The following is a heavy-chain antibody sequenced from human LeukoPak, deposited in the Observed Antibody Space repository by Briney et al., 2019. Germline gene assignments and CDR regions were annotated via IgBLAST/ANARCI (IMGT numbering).Heavy chain of an antibody. CDR2: ISYDGSNK. D-gene: IGHD3-22*01. V-gene: IGHV3-30-3*01. Sequence: GGSLRLSCAASGFTFSSYAMHWVRQAPGKGLEWVAVISYDGSNKYYADSVKGRFTTSRDNSKNTLYLQMNSLRAEDTAVYYCARDPSYDSSGYYFYFEYWGQGTLVTVSS. CDR3: ARDPSYDSSGYYFYFEY. J-gene: IGHJ4*02. CDR1: GFTFSSYA.